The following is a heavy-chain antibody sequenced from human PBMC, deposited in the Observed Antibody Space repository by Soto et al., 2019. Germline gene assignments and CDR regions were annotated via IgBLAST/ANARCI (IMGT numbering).Heavy chain of an antibody. J-gene: IGHJ5*02. CDR3: ARHDVSYGHYAWFDP. Sequence: SETLSLTCTVSGGSISRISYYWGWIRQPPGKGLEWIGSIYYSGSTYYNPSLKSRVTISVDTSKNQFSLKLSSVTAADTAVYYCARHDVSYGHYAWFDPWGQGTLVTVSS. CDR1: GGSISRISYY. CDR2: IYYSGST. V-gene: IGHV4-39*01. D-gene: IGHD4-17*01.